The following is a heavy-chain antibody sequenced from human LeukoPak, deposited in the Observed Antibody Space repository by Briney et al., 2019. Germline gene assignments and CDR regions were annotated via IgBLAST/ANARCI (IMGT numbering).Heavy chain of an antibody. V-gene: IGHV3-7*01. Sequence: GGSLRLSCAASGFTFSSYWMSWVRQAPGKGLEWVANIKQDGSEKYYVDSVKGRFTISRDNAKNSLYLQMNSLRAEDTAVYYCARARADVLRFLEWSNYYYYYMDVWGKGTTVTVSS. CDR3: ARARADVLRFLEWSNYYYYYMDV. D-gene: IGHD3-3*01. CDR1: GFTFSSYW. J-gene: IGHJ6*03. CDR2: IKQDGSEK.